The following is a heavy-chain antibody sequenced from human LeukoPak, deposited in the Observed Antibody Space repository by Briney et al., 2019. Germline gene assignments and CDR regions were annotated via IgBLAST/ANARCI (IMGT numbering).Heavy chain of an antibody. CDR3: ARAYTKTWNFDGFDP. J-gene: IGHJ5*02. D-gene: IGHD1-7*01. Sequence: GGSLTLSCAASGFTFSDYYMLWIRQAPGKGLEWVSYISDSGSSIYYAASVKGRFTISRDNAENSLFLQMNSLRAEDTAVYYCARAYTKTWNFDGFDPWGQGTLVTVSS. CDR1: GFTFSDYY. V-gene: IGHV3-11*01. CDR2: ISDSGSSI.